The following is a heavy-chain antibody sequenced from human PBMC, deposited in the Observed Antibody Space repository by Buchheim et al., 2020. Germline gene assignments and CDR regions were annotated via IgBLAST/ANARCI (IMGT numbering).Heavy chain of an antibody. CDR3: ARDVKTVVVPAAAYWYFDL. Sequence: EVQLVESGGGLVQPGGSLRLSCAASGFTVSSNYMSWVRQAPGKGLEWVSVIYSGGSTYYADSVKGRFTISSDNSKNTLYLQMNSLRAEDTAVYYCARDVKTVVVPAAAYWYFDLWGRGTL. J-gene: IGHJ2*01. CDR1: GFTVSSNY. V-gene: IGHV3-66*02. D-gene: IGHD2-2*01. CDR2: IYSGGST.